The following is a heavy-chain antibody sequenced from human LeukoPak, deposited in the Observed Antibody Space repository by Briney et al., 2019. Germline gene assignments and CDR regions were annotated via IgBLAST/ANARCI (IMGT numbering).Heavy chain of an antibody. CDR2: IYYSGST. D-gene: IGHD3-10*01. J-gene: IGHJ4*02. CDR1: GGSISSYY. V-gene: IGHV4-59*12. Sequence: SETLSLTCTVSGGSISSYYWSWIRQPPGKGLEWIGYIYYSGSTNYNPSLKSRVTISVDTSKNQFSLKLSSVTAADTAVYYCARRARGVIINLHYWGQGTLVTVSS. CDR3: ARRARGVIINLHY.